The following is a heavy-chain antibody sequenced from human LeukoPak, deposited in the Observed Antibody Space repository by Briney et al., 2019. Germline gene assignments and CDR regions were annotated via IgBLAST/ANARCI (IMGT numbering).Heavy chain of an antibody. D-gene: IGHD3-10*01. CDR2: ISGSGGST. CDR1: GFTFSSYG. Sequence: PGGSLRLSCAASGFTFSSYGMSWVRQAPGRGLEWVSSISGSGGSTYYADCVKGRFTISRDNSKNTLYLQMNSLRAEDTAVYYCAKAGELWFGDFLIDYWGQGTLVTVSS. CDR3: AKAGELWFGDFLIDY. V-gene: IGHV3-23*01. J-gene: IGHJ4*02.